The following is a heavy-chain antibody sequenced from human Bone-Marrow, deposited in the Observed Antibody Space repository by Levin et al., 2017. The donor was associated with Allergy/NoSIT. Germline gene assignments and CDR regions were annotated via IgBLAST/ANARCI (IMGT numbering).Heavy chain of an antibody. D-gene: IGHD2-15*01. J-gene: IGHJ4*02. CDR1: GFTFSNHN. Sequence: GESLKISCAASGFTFSNHNMNWVRQAPGKGLEWLSYISRGSTTISYADSVKGRFTTSRDNAKNSLYLQMNSLRAEDTAVYYCARGYCDGGTCYSGYWGQGTLVTVSS. V-gene: IGHV3-48*01. CDR3: ARGYCDGGTCYSGY. CDR2: ISRGSTTI.